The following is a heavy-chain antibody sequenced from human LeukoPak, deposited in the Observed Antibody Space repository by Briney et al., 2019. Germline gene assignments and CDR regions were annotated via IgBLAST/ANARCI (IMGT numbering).Heavy chain of an antibody. CDR1: GFTFSSYG. CDR3: ANKGYSTSSGAFDI. J-gene: IGHJ3*02. Sequence: GGSLRLSCAASGFTFSSYGMPWVRQAPGKGLGWVAFIRVDGSYKYYADSVKGRFTISRDNSKNTLYLQMNSLRAEDTAVYYCANKGYSTSSGAFDIWGQGTMVTVSS. D-gene: IGHD6-6*01. V-gene: IGHV3-30*02. CDR2: IRVDGSYK.